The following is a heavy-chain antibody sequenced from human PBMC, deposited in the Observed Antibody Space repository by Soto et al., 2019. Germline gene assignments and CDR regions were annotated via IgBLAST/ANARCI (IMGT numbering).Heavy chain of an antibody. CDR3: AKAGYSSGWYEDYFDY. Sequence: PGGSLRLSCAASGFTFSSYGMHWVRQAPGKGLEWVAVISYDGSNKYYADSVKGRFTISRDNSKNTLYLQMNSLRAEDTAVYYCAKAGYSSGWYEDYFDYWGQGTLVTVSS. D-gene: IGHD6-19*01. CDR1: GFTFSSYG. CDR2: ISYDGSNK. V-gene: IGHV3-30*18. J-gene: IGHJ4*02.